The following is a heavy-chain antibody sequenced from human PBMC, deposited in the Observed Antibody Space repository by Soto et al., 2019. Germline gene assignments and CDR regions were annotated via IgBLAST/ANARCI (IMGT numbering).Heavy chain of an antibody. Sequence: SETLSLTCTVSGGSISSYYWSWIRQPPGKGLEWIGYIYYSGSTNYNPSLKSRVTISVDTSKNQFSLKLSSVTAADTAVYYCARDDLGIMGFDYWGQGTLVTVSS. CDR3: ARDDLGIMGFDY. J-gene: IGHJ4*02. CDR1: GGSISSYY. CDR2: IYYSGST. V-gene: IGHV4-59*01. D-gene: IGHD7-27*01.